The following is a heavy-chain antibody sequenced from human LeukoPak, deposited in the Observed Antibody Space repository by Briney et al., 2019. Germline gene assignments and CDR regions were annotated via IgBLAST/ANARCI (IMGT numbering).Heavy chain of an antibody. Sequence: ASVKVSCKASRYTFTGYYMHWVRQAPGQGLEWMGWINPNSGVTDYAQNFQGRVTMTRDTSISTAYVELSRLRSDDTAVGYCERGAGEGYTYGRYYFDYWGQGTLVTVSS. CDR1: RYTFTGYY. CDR3: ERGAGEGYTYGRYYFDY. CDR2: INPNSGVT. V-gene: IGHV1-2*02. D-gene: IGHD5-18*01. J-gene: IGHJ4*02.